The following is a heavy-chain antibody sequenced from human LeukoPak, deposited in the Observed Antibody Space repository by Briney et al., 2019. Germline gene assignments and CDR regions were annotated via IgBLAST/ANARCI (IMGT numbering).Heavy chain of an antibody. Sequence: SETLSLTCTVSDGSIKRYYWGWIRQPPGNRLEWIGYINHSGSNKYNPSLKSRVTMSVDTSKNQFSLKLSSVTAADTAVYYCVTLVGYSSGWYSDFWGQGTLVTVSS. J-gene: IGHJ4*02. CDR3: VTLVGYSSGWYSDF. D-gene: IGHD6-19*01. CDR1: DGSIKRYY. V-gene: IGHV4-59*01. CDR2: INHSGSN.